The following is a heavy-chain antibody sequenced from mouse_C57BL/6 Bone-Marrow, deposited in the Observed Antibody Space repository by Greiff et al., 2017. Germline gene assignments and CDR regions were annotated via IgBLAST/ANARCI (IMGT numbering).Heavy chain of an antibody. D-gene: IGHD4-1*01. CDR3: ARAGPLGRSFDY. CDR1: GYTFTSYW. V-gene: IGHV1-55*01. Sequence: QVQLQQSGAELVKPGASVKMSCKASGYTFTSYWITWVQPRPGQGLEWIGDIYPTSGRTNYNEKFKSKAILTVDTSSNAAYIQLSSLTSEDSAVFYCARAGPLGRSFDYWGQGTTLTVSS. CDR2: IYPTSGRT. J-gene: IGHJ2*01.